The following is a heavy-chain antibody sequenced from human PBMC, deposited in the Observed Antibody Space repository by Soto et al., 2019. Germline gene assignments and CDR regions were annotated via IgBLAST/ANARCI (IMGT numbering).Heavy chain of an antibody. D-gene: IGHD6-6*01. CDR3: ARHLDEYSSASGFDY. Sequence: GESLKISCKGSGNSFSSHWIGWVRQMPGRGVGMVCIIYSGDSKNRYSPSYEGQIDMSADRSSNAAYLRLSSLKASDTVTYYCARHLDEYSSASGFDYWGQGTLVTVSS. CDR2: IYSGDSKN. J-gene: IGHJ4*02. V-gene: IGHV5-51*01. CDR1: GNSFSSHW.